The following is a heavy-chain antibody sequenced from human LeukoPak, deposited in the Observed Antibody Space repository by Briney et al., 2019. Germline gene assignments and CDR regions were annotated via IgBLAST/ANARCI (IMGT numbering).Heavy chain of an antibody. J-gene: IGHJ4*02. CDR3: AKDQWRYCSGGSCYHFDY. V-gene: IGHV3-30*02. CDR2: IRYDGSNK. D-gene: IGHD2-15*01. CDR1: GFTFSSYG. Sequence: PGGSLRLSCAASGFTFSSYGKQWVRQPPGKGLEWVAFIRYDGSNKYYADSVKGRFTISRDNSKNTLYLQMNSLRAEDTAVYYCAKDQWRYCSGGSCYHFDYWGQGTLVTVSS.